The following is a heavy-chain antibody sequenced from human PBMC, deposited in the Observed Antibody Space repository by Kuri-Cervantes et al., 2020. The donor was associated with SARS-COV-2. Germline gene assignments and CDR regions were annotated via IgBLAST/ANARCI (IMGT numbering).Heavy chain of an antibody. CDR3: ARDRSAWPFDY. CDR2: IIPDLGVT. CDR1: GVTFTRDT. D-gene: IGHD6-19*01. Sequence: SVKVSCKASGVTFTRDTINWVRQAPGQGLEWMGRIIPDLGVTNYARKFQGRVTITADESTNTAYMDLNSLTSEDTAVYYCARDRSAWPFDYWGQGTLVTVSS. J-gene: IGHJ4*02. V-gene: IGHV1-69*04.